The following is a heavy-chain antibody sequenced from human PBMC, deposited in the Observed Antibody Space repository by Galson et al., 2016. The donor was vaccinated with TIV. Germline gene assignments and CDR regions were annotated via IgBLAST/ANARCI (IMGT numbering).Heavy chain of an antibody. CDR2: VYLGDSVT. Sequence: QSGAEVKKPGESLKISCKHSGYGFVDYWIVWVRQRPGKGLKWMGIVYLGDSVTRYSPSFQGQVAISADKSSNTAYLQWSSLQASDTAMYYCARTAGGIDQWGQGTLVTVSS. J-gene: IGHJ4*02. CDR1: GYGFVDYW. V-gene: IGHV5-51*01. D-gene: IGHD1-26*01. CDR3: ARTAGGIDQ.